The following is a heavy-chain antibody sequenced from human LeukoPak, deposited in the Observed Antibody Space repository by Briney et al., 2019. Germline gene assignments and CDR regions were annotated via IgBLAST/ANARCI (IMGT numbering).Heavy chain of an antibody. CDR2: INHSGST. Sequence: GSLRLSCSASGFTFSDYEMNWVRQPPGKGLEWIGEINHSGSTNYNPSLKSRVTISVDTSKNQFSLKLSSVTAADTAVYYCARRRYDSSGYYPGLDYWGQGTLVTVSS. V-gene: IGHV4-34*01. CDR1: GFTFSDYE. CDR3: ARRRYDSSGYYPGLDY. D-gene: IGHD3-22*01. J-gene: IGHJ4*02.